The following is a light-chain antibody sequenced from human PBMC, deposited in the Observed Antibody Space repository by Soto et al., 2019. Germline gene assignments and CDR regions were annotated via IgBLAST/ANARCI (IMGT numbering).Light chain of an antibody. CDR2: GVS. V-gene: IGKV3-15*01. CDR1: ESLSYF. J-gene: IGKJ2*01. Sequence: EIVLTQSPATLSVSPGERVTLSCRASESLSYFLAWYQHKPGQCPRLLIYGVSTRVAGVPSRFSGGGSATDFTLTISSLQSEDFAVYYCQSYNDWPFAFGQGTKLEI. CDR3: QSYNDWPFA.